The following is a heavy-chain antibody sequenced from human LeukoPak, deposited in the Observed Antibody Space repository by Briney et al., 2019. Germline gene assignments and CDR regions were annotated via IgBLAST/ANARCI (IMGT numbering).Heavy chain of an antibody. Sequence: GGSLRLSCAASGFSISSYSMNWVRQAPGKGLEWVSSISSSTYYIYYADSVKGRFTISRDNAKNSLYLQMNSLRAEETAVYYCARGQDSIAARPPFDFWGQGTLVTVSS. CDR1: GFSISSYS. CDR3: ARGQDSIAARPPFDF. J-gene: IGHJ4*02. CDR2: ISSSTYYI. D-gene: IGHD6-6*01. V-gene: IGHV3-21*01.